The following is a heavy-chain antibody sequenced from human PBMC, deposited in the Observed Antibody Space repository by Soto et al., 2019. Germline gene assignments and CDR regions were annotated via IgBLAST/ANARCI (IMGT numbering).Heavy chain of an antibody. CDR3: AKAINTSITMARGVSIDY. J-gene: IGHJ4*02. CDR2: ISYDGSNK. Sequence: GGSLRLSCAASGFTFSSYGMHWVRQAPGKGLEWVAVISYDGSNKYYADSVKGRFTISRDNSKNTLYLQMNSLRAEDTAVYYCAKAINTSITMARGVSIDYWGQGTLVTVSS. V-gene: IGHV3-30*18. D-gene: IGHD3-10*01. CDR1: GFTFSSYG.